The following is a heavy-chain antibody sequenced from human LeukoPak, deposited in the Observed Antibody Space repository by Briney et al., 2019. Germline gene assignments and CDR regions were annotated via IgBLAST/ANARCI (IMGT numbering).Heavy chain of an antibody. V-gene: IGHV1-2*02. Sequence: ASVKVSCKSSGYTFTGYYMHWVRQAQGQGMEWLGWINPNIGGTNYAQKFQGRVTMTRDTSIRTAYMELSRLRSDDTAVYYCARDLGETWIQLWYYFDYWGQGTLVTVSS. D-gene: IGHD5-18*01. J-gene: IGHJ4*02. CDR3: ARDLGETWIQLWYYFDY. CDR2: INPNIGGT. CDR1: GYTFTGYY.